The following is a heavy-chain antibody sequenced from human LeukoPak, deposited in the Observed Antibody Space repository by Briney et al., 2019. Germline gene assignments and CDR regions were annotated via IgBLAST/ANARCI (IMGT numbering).Heavy chain of an antibody. V-gene: IGHV3-30-3*01. D-gene: IGHD6-6*01. CDR2: ISYDGSNK. Sequence: GGSLRLSCAASGFTFSSYAMHWVRQAPGKGLEWVAVISYDGSNKYYADSVKGRFTISRDNSKNTLYLQMNSLRAEDTAVYYCARGPNSNWSGLDFWGQGTLLTVSS. CDR3: ARGPNSNWSGLDF. CDR1: GFTFSSYA. J-gene: IGHJ4*02.